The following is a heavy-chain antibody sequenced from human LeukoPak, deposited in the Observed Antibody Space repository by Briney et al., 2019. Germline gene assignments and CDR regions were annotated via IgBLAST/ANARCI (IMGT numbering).Heavy chain of an antibody. CDR1: GGSISPHY. Sequence: ASETLSLTCTVSGGSISPHYWSWIRQPPGKGLEWIGYIYYTGSTNYNPSLKSRVTISVDTSKNQFSLKLTSVTAADTAVYYCARRSEYQLLSFDYWGQGTLVTVSS. V-gene: IGHV4-59*11. J-gene: IGHJ4*02. CDR2: IYYTGST. CDR3: ARRSEYQLLSFDY. D-gene: IGHD2-2*01.